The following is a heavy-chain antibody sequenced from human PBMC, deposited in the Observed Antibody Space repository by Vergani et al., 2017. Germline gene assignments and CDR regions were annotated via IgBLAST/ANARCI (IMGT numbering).Heavy chain of an antibody. Sequence: EVQLLESGGGLVQPGGSLRLSCAASGFTFSSYAMSWVRQAPGKGLEWVSAISGCGGSTYYADSVKGRFTISRDNSKNTLYLQMNSLRAEDTAVYYCAKDLKYYYDTPKVPGTDYWGQGTLVTVSS. CDR3: AKDLKYYYDTPKVPGTDY. CDR1: GFTFSSYA. J-gene: IGHJ4*02. D-gene: IGHD3-22*01. V-gene: IGHV3-23*01. CDR2: ISGCGGST.